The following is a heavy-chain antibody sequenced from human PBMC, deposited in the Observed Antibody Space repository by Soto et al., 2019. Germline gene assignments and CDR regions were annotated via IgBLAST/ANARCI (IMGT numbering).Heavy chain of an antibody. CDR1: GGSFSGYY. Sequence: QVQLQQWSAGLLKPSETRSLTCAVYGGSFSGYYWSWIRQPPGRGLEWIGEITHSGNTNYNASLKSRVTISEDTSKNQFSLKLSSVTAADTAVYYCARDRRSYSDYFDYWGQGTLVTVSS. D-gene: IGHD1-26*01. CDR3: ARDRRSYSDYFDY. V-gene: IGHV4-34*01. J-gene: IGHJ4*02. CDR2: ITHSGNT.